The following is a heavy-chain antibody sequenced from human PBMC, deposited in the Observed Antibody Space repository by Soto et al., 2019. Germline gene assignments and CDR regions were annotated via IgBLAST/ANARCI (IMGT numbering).Heavy chain of an antibody. CDR1: GGTFGSQG. V-gene: IGHV1-69*01. Sequence: QVQLVQSGAEVKKPGSSVKVSCKASGGTFGSQGIAWVRQAPGQGLAWMGGFIAMLGTPTYAKKVQGRATISADESLTSSYLELRSLRSEETGVYFCARGAMANFDYWGQGTVVTVSS. D-gene: IGHD5-18*01. CDR2: FIAMLGTP. J-gene: IGHJ4*02. CDR3: ARGAMANFDY.